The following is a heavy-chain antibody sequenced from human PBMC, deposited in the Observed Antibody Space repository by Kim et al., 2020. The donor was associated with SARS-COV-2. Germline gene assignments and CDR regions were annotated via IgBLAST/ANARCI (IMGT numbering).Heavy chain of an antibody. D-gene: IGHD3-16*01. CDR2: ISYDGSNK. V-gene: IGHV3-30*03. J-gene: IGHJ6*02. CDR1: GFTFSSYG. CDR3: AAGGVDGMDV. Sequence: GGSLRLSCAASGFTFSSYGMHWVRQAPGKGLEWVAVISYDGSNKYYADSVKGRFTISRDNSKNTLYLQMNSLRAEDTAVYYCAAGGVDGMDVWGQGTTVT.